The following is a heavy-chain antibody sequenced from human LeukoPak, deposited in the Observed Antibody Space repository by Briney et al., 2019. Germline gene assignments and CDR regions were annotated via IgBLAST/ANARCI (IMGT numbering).Heavy chain of an antibody. J-gene: IGHJ4*02. CDR3: ASVYDSSGYYPF. V-gene: IGHV4-59*12. Sequence: SETLSLTCTVSGGSISSYYWSWIRQPPGKGLEWIGYIYYSGSTNYNPSLKSRVTISVDTSKNQFSLKLSSVTAADTAVYYCASVYDSSGYYPFWGQGTLVTVSS. CDR1: GGSISSYY. CDR2: IYYSGST. D-gene: IGHD3-22*01.